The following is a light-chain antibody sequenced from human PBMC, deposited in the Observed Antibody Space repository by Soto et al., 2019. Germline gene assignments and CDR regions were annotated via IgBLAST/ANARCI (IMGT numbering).Light chain of an antibody. J-gene: IGLJ1*01. CDR2: DVS. Sequence: QSVLTQPTSVSGSPGQSITISCTGTSSDVGAYYYVSWYQQHPGKAPKLIIYDVSNRPSGASPRFSGSKSGNTASLIISGLQAEDEADYFCSSYTGGTTFYVFGTGTKVTV. CDR1: SSDVGAYYY. V-gene: IGLV2-14*03. CDR3: SSYTGGTTFYV.